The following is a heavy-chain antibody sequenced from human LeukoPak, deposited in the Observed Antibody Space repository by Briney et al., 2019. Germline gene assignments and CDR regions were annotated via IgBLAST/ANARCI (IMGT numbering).Heavy chain of an antibody. CDR2: ISYDGSNK. J-gene: IGHJ4*02. V-gene: IGHV3-30-3*01. Sequence: GGSLRLSCAASGFTFSSYAMNWVRQAPGKGLEWVAVISYDGSNKYYADSVKGRFTISRDNSKNTLYLQMNSLRAEDTAVYYCARDVYYDSSGYYSLFDYWGQGTLVTVSS. D-gene: IGHD3-22*01. CDR3: ARDVYYDSSGYYSLFDY. CDR1: GFTFSSYA.